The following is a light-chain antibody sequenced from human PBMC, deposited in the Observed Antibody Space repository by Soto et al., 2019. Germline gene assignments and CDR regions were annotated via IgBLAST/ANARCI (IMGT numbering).Light chain of an antibody. V-gene: IGKV3-15*01. CDR1: QSVSSN. Sequence: EIVMTQSPATLSVSPGERATLSCRASQSVSSNLAWYQQKPGQAPRLLIYGASTRAPGIPARFSGSGSGTEFTLTISSLQSEDFAVYYCQQYNNWPLYTFGQWTKLEIK. J-gene: IGKJ2*01. CDR2: GAS. CDR3: QQYNNWPLYT.